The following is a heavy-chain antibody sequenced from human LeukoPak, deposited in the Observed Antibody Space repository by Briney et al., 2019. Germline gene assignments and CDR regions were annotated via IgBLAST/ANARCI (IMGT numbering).Heavy chain of an antibody. CDR3: AKGPAAMDYFDY. CDR2: ISCSGGST. J-gene: IGHJ4*02. D-gene: IGHD2-2*01. CDR1: GFTFSSYA. V-gene: IGHV3-23*01. Sequence: GGSLRLSCAASGFTFSSYAMSWVRQAPGKGLEWVSAISCSGGSTYYADSVKGRFTISRDNSKNTLYLQMNSLRAEDTAVYYCAKGPAAMDYFDYWGQGTLVTVSS.